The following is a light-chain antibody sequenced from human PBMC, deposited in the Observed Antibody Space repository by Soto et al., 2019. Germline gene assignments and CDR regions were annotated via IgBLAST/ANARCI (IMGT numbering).Light chain of an antibody. Sequence: QSALTQPRSVSGSPGQSVTISCTGTSSDVGGYHFVSWYQQHPGKAPKLMIYDVSKWPSGVPDRFSGSKSGNTASLTISGLQAEDEADYYCCSYAGSYTLVFGGGTKLTDL. CDR3: CSYAGSYTLV. V-gene: IGLV2-11*01. CDR2: DVS. CDR1: SSDVGGYHF. J-gene: IGLJ3*02.